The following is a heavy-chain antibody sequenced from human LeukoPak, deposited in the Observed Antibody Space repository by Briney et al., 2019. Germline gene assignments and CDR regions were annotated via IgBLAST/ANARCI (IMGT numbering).Heavy chain of an antibody. CDR3: AQAVVAATRYYYYHYMDV. CDR2: INHSGST. J-gene: IGHJ6*03. D-gene: IGHD2-15*01. CDR1: GGSFSGYY. V-gene: IGHV4-34*01. Sequence: SETLSLTCAVYGGSFSGYYWSWIRQPPGKGLEWIGEINHSGSTNYNPSLKSRVTISVDTSKNQFSLKLSSVTAADTAVYYCAQAVVAATRYYYYHYMDVWGKGTTVTVSS.